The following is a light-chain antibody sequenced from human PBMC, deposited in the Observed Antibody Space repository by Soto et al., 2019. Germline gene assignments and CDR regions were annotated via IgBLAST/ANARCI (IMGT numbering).Light chain of an antibody. J-gene: IGKJ1*01. CDR3: QHYNSYSEA. CDR1: QSISSW. CDR2: KAS. Sequence: DIQMTQSPPTLSASVGDRVTITCRASQSISSWLAWYQQKPGKAPNLLIYKASTLESGVPSRFSGSGSGTEFTLTISSLQPDDFATYYCQHYNSYSEAFGQGTKVDIK. V-gene: IGKV1-5*03.